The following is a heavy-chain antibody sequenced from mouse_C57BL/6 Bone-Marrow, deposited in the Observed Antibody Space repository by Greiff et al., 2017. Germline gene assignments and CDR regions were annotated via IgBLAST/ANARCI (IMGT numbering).Heavy chain of an antibody. CDR2: IYPRSGNT. CDR3: ARWGQLRLHY. Sequence: QVQLQQSGAELARPGASVTLSCKASGYTFTSYGISWVKQRPGQGLEWIGEIYPRSGNTYYNEKFKGKATLTADKSSSTAYMELRSLTSEDSAVYYCARWGQLRLHYWGQGTTLTVSS. J-gene: IGHJ2*01. V-gene: IGHV1-81*01. D-gene: IGHD3-2*02. CDR1: GYTFTSYG.